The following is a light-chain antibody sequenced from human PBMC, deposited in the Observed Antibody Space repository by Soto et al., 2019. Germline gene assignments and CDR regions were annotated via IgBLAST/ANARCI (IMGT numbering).Light chain of an antibody. V-gene: IGLV1-47*01. CDR3: APWEDNLTDRV. CDR2: RNN. J-gene: IGLJ3*02. Sequence: QPVLIQQPSASGTPGQRVTISCSGSSSNIGSNYVYWFQQLTGAAPKLLIYRNNQRPSEFPDRFSGSKYGTSASLAISGLRSEDEADFSCAPWEDNLTDRVFGGGTKVTVL. CDR1: SSNIGSNY.